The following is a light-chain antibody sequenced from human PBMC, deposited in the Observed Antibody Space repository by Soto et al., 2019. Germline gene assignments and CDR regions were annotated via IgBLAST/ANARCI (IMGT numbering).Light chain of an antibody. CDR1: QSVSSN. CDR3: QQYNNWPPWT. CDR2: GAS. V-gene: IGKV3-15*01. Sequence: MTQSPSSLSASVGDRVTITCRASQSVSSNLAWYQQKPGQAPRLLIYGASTRATGIPARFSGSGSGTEFTLTISSLQSEDFAVYYCQQYNNWPPWTFGQGTKV. J-gene: IGKJ1*01.